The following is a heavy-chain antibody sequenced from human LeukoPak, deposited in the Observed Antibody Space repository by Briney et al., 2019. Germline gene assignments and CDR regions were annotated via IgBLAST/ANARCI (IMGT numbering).Heavy chain of an antibody. CDR3: ARTRGYSYGQDY. J-gene: IGHJ4*02. V-gene: IGHV1-69*05. Sequence: GASVKVSCKASGGTFSSYAISWVRQAPGQGLEWIGRIIPIFGTANYAQKFQGRVTITTDESTSTAYMELSSLRSEDTAVYYCARTRGYSYGQDYWGQGTLVTVSS. D-gene: IGHD5-18*01. CDR2: IIPIFGTA. CDR1: GGTFSSYA.